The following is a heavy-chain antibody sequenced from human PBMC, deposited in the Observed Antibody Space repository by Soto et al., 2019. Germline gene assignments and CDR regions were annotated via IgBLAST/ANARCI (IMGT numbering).Heavy chain of an antibody. V-gene: IGHV3-23*01. CDR3: AKGYSSGWYAYVEY. J-gene: IGHJ4*02. CDR2: VRGNGGSA. Sequence: EVQLLESGGGLVKPGGSLRLSCAASGFTFSSYAMSWFRQAPGKGLEWVSAVRGNGGSANYADSVKGRFTISRDNSKKPASLQMHSLRAEDTAVYYCAKGYSSGWYAYVEYWGQCTVVTVSS. D-gene: IGHD6-19*01. CDR1: GFTFSSYA.